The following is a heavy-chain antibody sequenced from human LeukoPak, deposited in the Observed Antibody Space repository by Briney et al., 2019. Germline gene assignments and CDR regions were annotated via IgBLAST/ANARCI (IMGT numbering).Heavy chain of an antibody. J-gene: IGHJ4*02. Sequence: SETLSLTRAVYGGSFSGYYWSWIRQPPGKGLEWIGEINHSGSTNYNPSLKSRVTISVDTSKNQFSLKLSSVTAADTAVYYCARLKGGRWLQLRTFDYWGQGTLVTVSS. CDR1: GGSFSGYY. V-gene: IGHV4-34*01. CDR2: INHSGST. CDR3: ARLKGGRWLQLRTFDY. D-gene: IGHD5-24*01.